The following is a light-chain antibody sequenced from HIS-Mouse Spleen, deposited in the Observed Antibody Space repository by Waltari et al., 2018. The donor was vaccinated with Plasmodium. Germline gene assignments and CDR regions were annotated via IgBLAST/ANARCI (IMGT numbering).Light chain of an antibody. CDR3: QQYNNWSFT. Sequence: EIVMTQSPATLSVSPGERATLSRRASQSVSSNLAWYQQKPGQAPRLLIYGASTRANGIPARFSGSGSGTEFTLTISSLQSEDFAVYYCQQYNNWSFTFGPGTKVDIK. CDR2: GAS. V-gene: IGKV3-15*01. J-gene: IGKJ3*01. CDR1: QSVSSN.